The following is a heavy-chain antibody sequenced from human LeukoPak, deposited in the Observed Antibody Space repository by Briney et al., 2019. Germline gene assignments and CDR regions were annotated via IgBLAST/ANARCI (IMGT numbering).Heavy chain of an antibody. J-gene: IGHJ4*02. Sequence: GGSLRLSCAASGFTFSSYGMHWVRQAPGKGLEWVAFIRCDGSNKYCADSVKGRFTISRDNSKNTLYLQMSSLRAEDTAVYYCAKDRGSGSLGPYYFDYWGQGTLVTVPS. CDR1: GFTFSSYG. CDR3: AKDRGSGSLGPYYFDY. CDR2: IRCDGSNK. V-gene: IGHV3-30*02. D-gene: IGHD3-10*01.